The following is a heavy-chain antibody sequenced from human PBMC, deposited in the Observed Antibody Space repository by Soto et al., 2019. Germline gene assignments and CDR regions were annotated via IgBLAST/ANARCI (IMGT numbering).Heavy chain of an antibody. CDR2: ITGSGDSA. D-gene: IGHD1-26*01. V-gene: IGHV3-23*01. CDR3: AKGRGTNYYYHMDV. CDR1: GFTLNNYA. J-gene: IGHJ6*03. Sequence: EVQLLESGGGLVQPGGSLRLSCAASGFTLNNYAISWVRQAPGKGLEGVSTITGSGDSAYYADSVKGRFIISRDNSKNTLYMQMHSLGAEDSDIYYCAKGRGTNYYYHMDVWGGGTTVTVSS.